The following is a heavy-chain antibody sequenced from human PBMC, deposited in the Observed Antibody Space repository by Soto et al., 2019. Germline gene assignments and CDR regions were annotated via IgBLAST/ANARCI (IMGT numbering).Heavy chain of an antibody. CDR3: ARLEYSSSWYDNFDY. V-gene: IGHV3-21*01. J-gene: IGHJ4*02. Sequence: EVQLVESGGGLVKPGGSLRLSCAASGFTFSSYSMNWVHQAPGKGLEWVSSISSSSSYIYYADSVKGRFTISRDNAKNSLYLQMNSLRAEDTAVYYCARLEYSSSWYDNFDYWGQGTLVTVSS. D-gene: IGHD6-13*01. CDR2: ISSSSSYI. CDR1: GFTFSSYS.